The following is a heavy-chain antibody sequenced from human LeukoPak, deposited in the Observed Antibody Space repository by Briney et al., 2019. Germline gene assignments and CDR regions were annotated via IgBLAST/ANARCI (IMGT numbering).Heavy chain of an antibody. CDR2: ISSSGSTI. Sequence: PSGGSLRLSCAASGFTFSSYEMNWVRQAPGKGLEWVSYISSSGSTIYYADSVKGRFTISRDNAKNSLYLQMNSLRAEDTAVYYCAKDLTYYYDSSGYPSYYFDYWGQGTLVTVSS. CDR1: GFTFSSYE. J-gene: IGHJ4*02. CDR3: AKDLTYYYDSSGYPSYYFDY. D-gene: IGHD3-22*01. V-gene: IGHV3-48*03.